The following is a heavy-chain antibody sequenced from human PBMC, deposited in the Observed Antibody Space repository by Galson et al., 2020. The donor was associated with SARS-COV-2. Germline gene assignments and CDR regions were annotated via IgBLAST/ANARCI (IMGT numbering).Heavy chain of an antibody. CDR3: SRGRRGVVPSPVLGVGPYYLYFYMDV. D-gene: IGHD3-10*01. V-gene: IGHV4-34*01. CDR2: INIGGNT. CDR1: GGSFSGYS. J-gene: IGHJ6*03. Sequence: SETLSPTCAVYGGSFSGYSWTWTRKHPGKGLEWIGEINIGGNTNYSPSLTSRVTTSVDTSKNQVSLKLRSATAADTALYYCSRGRRGVVPSPVLGVGPYYLYFYMDVWGKGTLVAVAS.